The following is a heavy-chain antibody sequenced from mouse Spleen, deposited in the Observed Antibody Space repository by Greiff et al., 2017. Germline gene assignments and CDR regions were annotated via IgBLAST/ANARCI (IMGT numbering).Heavy chain of an antibody. Sequence: EVMLVESGGDLVKPGGSLKLSCAASGFTFSSYGMSWVRQTPDKRLEWVATISSGGSYTYYPDSVKGRFTISRDNAKNTLYLQMSSLKSEDTAMYYCARPIYDYDGLAMDYWGQGTSVTVSS. V-gene: IGHV5-6*01. CDR2: ISSGGSYT. J-gene: IGHJ4*01. D-gene: IGHD2-4*01. CDR1: GFTFSSYG. CDR3: ARPIYDYDGLAMDY.